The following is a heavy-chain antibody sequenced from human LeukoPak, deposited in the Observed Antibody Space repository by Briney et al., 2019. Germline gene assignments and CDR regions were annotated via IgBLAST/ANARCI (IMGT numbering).Heavy chain of an antibody. J-gene: IGHJ4*02. CDR1: GGSISSGGYY. D-gene: IGHD3-22*01. Sequence: PSQTLSLTCTVSGGSISSGGYYWSWIRQHPGKGLEWIGYIYYSGSTYYNPSLKSRVTISVDTSKNQFSLKLSSVTAADTAMYYCARDYYDSSGYHLLGYWGQGTLVTVSS. V-gene: IGHV4-31*03. CDR3: ARDYYDSSGYHLLGY. CDR2: IYYSGST.